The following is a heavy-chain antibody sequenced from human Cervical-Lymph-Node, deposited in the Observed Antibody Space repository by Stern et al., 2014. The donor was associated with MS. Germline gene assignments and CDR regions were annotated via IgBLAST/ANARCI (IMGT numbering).Heavy chain of an antibody. V-gene: IGHV4-59*01. CDR2: IYYSGST. CDR3: ATRNGDY. Sequence: QVQLQESGPGLVKPSETLSLTCTVSGGSISSYYWSWIRQPPGKGLEWIGYIYYSGSTNYNPSLKSRVTISVDTSKNQFSLKLSSVTAADTAVYYCATRNGDYWGHGTLVTVSS. D-gene: IGHD2-8*01. CDR1: GGSISSYY. J-gene: IGHJ4*01.